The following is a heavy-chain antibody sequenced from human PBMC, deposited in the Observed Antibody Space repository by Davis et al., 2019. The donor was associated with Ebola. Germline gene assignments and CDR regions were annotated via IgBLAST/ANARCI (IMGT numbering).Heavy chain of an antibody. CDR1: GFTFSTYA. D-gene: IGHD3/OR15-3a*01. CDR2: MSGGGDST. CDR3: AKAVWLDWLSADPLFDS. V-gene: IGHV3-23*01. J-gene: IGHJ4*02. Sequence: GGSLRLSCVTSGFTFSTYAMTWVRQAPGKGLEWVSAMSGGGDSTYYADSVKGRFTVSRDHSNNTLYLQMGRLRVEDTAVYYCAKAVWLDWLSADPLFDSWGQGTLVAVSS.